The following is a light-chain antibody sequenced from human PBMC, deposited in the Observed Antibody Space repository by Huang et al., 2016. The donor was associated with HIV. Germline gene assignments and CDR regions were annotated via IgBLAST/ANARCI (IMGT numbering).Light chain of an antibody. J-gene: IGKJ4*01. V-gene: IGKV3-11*01. Sequence: EIVLTQSPATLSLSPGERATLSCRASQSVSSSLAWYQQQPGQAPRLLIYDAANGATGIPARFSGSGSGTDFTLTISSLEPEDFAVYYCQQRSNWPLTFGGGTKVDIK. CDR3: QQRSNWPLT. CDR2: DAA. CDR1: QSVSSS.